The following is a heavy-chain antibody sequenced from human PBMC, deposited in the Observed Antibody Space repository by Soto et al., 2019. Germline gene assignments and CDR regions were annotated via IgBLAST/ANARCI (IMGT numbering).Heavy chain of an antibody. CDR2: FDPEDGET. D-gene: IGHD6-19*01. CDR3: ATEINHRPYSSGPSGGAFDI. J-gene: IGHJ3*02. Sequence: ASVKVSCKVSGYTLTELSMHWVRQAPGKGLEWMGGFDPEDGETIYAQKFQGRVTMTEDTSTDTAYMELSSLRSEDTAVCYCATEINHRPYSSGPSGGAFDIWGQGTMVTVSS. V-gene: IGHV1-24*01. CDR1: GYTLTELS.